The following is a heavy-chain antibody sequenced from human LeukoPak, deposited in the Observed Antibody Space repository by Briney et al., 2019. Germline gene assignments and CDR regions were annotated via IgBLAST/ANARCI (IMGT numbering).Heavy chain of an antibody. V-gene: IGHV3-11*01. D-gene: IGHD5-12*01. Sequence: GGSLRLSCAASGFTFSGHVMSWVRQAPGQGLEWVSYISSSGSTIYDADSVKGRFTISRDNAKNSLFLQMNSLRVEDTAVYYCARGRRNTAYDPRVLDYWGEGTLVTVSS. CDR3: ARGRRNTAYDPRVLDY. CDR1: GFTFSGHV. J-gene: IGHJ4*02. CDR2: ISSSGSTI.